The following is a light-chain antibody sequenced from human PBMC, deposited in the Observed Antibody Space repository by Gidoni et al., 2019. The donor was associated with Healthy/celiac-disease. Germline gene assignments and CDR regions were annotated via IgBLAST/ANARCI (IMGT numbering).Light chain of an antibody. CDR2: DVS. CDR1: SSDVGSYNF. V-gene: IGLV2-14*03. CDR3: SSYTSSSTLRV. J-gene: IGLJ2*01. Sequence: QSALTQPASVSGAPGQSITIPCTGTSSDVGSYNFVSLYQQRPGKAPTLMIYDVSNRPSGVSNRFSGSKSGNTASLIISGLQAEDEADYYCSSYTSSSTLRVFGGGTQVTVL.